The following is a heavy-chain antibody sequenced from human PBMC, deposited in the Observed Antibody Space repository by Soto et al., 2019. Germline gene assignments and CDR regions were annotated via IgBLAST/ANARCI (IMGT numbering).Heavy chain of an antibody. CDR2: INPNSGGT. CDR3: ARDRTDSGYYTNWLDP. D-gene: IGHD3-22*01. Sequence: GSGKVSCKASGYAFPGYYMHWVRQAPGQGLEWMGWINPNSGGTNYAQKFQGRVTMTRDTSISTAYMELSRLRSDDTALYYCARDRTDSGYYTNWLDPWGQGTQVTVS. V-gene: IGHV1-2*02. CDR1: GYAFPGYY. J-gene: IGHJ5*02.